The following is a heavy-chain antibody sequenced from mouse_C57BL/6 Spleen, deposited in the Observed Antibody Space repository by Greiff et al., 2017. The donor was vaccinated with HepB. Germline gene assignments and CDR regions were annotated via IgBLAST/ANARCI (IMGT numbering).Heavy chain of an antibody. CDR2: IYPGDGDT. CDR3: ARSGATTVVDY. D-gene: IGHD1-1*01. CDR1: GYSFSSSW. V-gene: IGHV1-82*01. J-gene: IGHJ2*01. Sequence: QVQLQQSGPELVKPGASVKISCKASGYSFSSSWMNWVKQRPGKGLEWIGRIYPGDGDTNYNGKFKGKATLTADKSSSTAYMQLSSLTSEDSAVYFCARSGATTVVDYWGQGTTLTVSS.